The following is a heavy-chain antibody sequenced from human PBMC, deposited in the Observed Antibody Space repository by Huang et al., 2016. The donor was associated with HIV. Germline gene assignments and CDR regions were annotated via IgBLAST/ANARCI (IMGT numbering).Heavy chain of an antibody. D-gene: IGHD3-9*01. Sequence: EVHLVESGGGLVQPGGSLRLSCAATGFSFSVFSMNWVGQAPGQGMEWISYIRVDSGLNYDADAVGGRFTISRDTAKNSLYLQMNSLRAEDTAVYYCARGKYDILTGWDDTYYFDHWGQGTLVTVSS. CDR1: GFSFSVFS. V-gene: IGHV3-48*01. CDR2: IRVDSGLN. J-gene: IGHJ4*02. CDR3: ARGKYDILTGWDDTYYFDH.